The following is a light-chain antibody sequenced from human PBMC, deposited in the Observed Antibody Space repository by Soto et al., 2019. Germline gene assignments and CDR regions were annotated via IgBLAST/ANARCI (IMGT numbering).Light chain of an antibody. CDR3: QQYTSLST. V-gene: IGKV1-5*03. J-gene: IGKJ1*01. CDR1: QSINNW. CDR2: TAS. Sequence: DIQMTQSPSTLSASVGDRVTITCRASQSINNWLAWYQQKPREAPKLLIRTASSLESGVPSRFIGSGAGTEFTLTISSLQPEDSATYHCQQYTSLSTFGQGTQVEI.